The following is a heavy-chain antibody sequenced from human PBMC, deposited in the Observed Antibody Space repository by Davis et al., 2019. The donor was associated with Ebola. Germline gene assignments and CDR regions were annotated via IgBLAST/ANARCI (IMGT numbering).Heavy chain of an antibody. CDR3: AKENRGLQQQLVHFDY. V-gene: IGHV3-30*02. CDR1: GFTFSSYG. D-gene: IGHD6-13*01. J-gene: IGHJ4*02. Sequence: GESLKISCAASGFTFSSYGMHWVRQAPGKGLEWVAFIRYDGSNKYYADSVKGRFTISRDNSKNTLYLQMNSLRAEDTAVYYCAKENRGLQQQLVHFDYWGQGTLVTVSS. CDR2: IRYDGSNK.